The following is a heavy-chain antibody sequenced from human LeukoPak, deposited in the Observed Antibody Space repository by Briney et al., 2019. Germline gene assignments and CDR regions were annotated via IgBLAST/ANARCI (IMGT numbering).Heavy chain of an antibody. CDR3: ASVAVAGMRYFQH. J-gene: IGHJ1*01. CDR2: ISAYNGST. V-gene: IGHV1-18*01. Sequence: ASVKVSCKASGYTFTSYGISWVRQAPGQGLEWMGWISAYNGSTNYAQKLQGRVTMTTDTSTSTAYMELRSLRSDDTAVYYCASVAVAGMRYFQHWGQGTLVTVSS. D-gene: IGHD6-19*01. CDR1: GYTFTSYG.